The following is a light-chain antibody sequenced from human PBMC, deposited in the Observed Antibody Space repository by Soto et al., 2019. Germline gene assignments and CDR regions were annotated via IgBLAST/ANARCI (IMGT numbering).Light chain of an antibody. CDR3: CSYAGSYTFV. J-gene: IGLJ1*01. Sequence: QSALTQPPSASGSPGQSVTISCTRTSGDVGGYDYVSWYQQHPGKVPKLIIYDVSKWPSGVPDRFSGSKSGNTASLTISGLQAEDEGDYYCCSYAGSYTFVFGTGTKVTVL. V-gene: IGLV2-11*01. CDR2: DVS. CDR1: SGDVGGYDY.